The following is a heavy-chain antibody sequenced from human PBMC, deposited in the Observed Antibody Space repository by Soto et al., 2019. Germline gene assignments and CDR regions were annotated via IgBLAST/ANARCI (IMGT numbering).Heavy chain of an antibody. V-gene: IGHV3-9*01. CDR2: ISRNSGSI. CDR1: GFTFDDYA. Sequence: GGSLRLSCAASGFTFDDYAMHWVRQAPGKGLEWVSGISRNSGSIGYADSVKGRFTISRDNAKNSLYLQMNSLRAEDTALYYCAKDNSLGYYGSGSYPDYWGQGTLVTVSS. J-gene: IGHJ4*02. CDR3: AKDNSLGYYGSGSYPDY. D-gene: IGHD3-10*01.